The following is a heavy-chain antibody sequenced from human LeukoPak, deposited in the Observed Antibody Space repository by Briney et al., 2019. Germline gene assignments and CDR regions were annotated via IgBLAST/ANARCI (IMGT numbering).Heavy chain of an antibody. CDR3: AKGTGDYYTIDY. Sequence: PGGSLRLSCAASGFTFSSYAMSWVRQAPGKGLEWVSAISVSGGSTYYADSVKGRFTISRDNSKNTLYLQMNSLRAEDTAVYYCAKGTGDYYTIDYWGQGTLVTVSS. V-gene: IGHV3-23*01. CDR2: ISVSGGST. D-gene: IGHD2-21*02. CDR1: GFTFSSYA. J-gene: IGHJ4*02.